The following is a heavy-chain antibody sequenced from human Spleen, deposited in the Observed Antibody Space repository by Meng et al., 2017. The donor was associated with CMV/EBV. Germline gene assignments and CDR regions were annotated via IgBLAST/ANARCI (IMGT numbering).Heavy chain of an antibody. D-gene: IGHD1-26*01. CDR3: ASPSPLVDYGLDV. V-gene: IGHV1-8*01. J-gene: IGHJ6*02. CDR1: GYTFTSYD. CDR2: MNPNSGNT. Sequence: ASVKVSCKASGYTFTSYDINWVRQATGQGLEWMGWMNPNSGNTGYAQKFQGRVTMTSNTSINTAYMELSSLTSEDTAVYYCASPSPLVDYGLDVWGQGTTVTVSS.